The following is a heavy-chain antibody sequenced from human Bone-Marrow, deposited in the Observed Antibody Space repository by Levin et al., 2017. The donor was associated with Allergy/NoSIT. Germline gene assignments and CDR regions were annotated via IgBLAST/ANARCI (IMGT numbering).Heavy chain of an antibody. J-gene: IGHJ3*02. CDR3: SSGHASAFDI. CDR1: GFTFSSYG. CDR2: ISYDGSNK. Sequence: GESLKISCAASGFTFSSYGMHWVRQAPGKGLEWVAVISYDGSNKYYADSVKGRFTISRDNSKNTLYLQMNSLRAEDTAVYYCSSGHASAFDIWGQGTMVTVSS. D-gene: IGHD6-6*01. V-gene: IGHV3-30*03.